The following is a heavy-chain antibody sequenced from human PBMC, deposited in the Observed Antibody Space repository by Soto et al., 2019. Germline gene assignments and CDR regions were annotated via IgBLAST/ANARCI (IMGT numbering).Heavy chain of an antibody. D-gene: IGHD2-8*01. CDR3: ASGGAGVMSYCYYGLDF. CDR2: INHSGST. J-gene: IGHJ6*02. V-gene: IGHV4-34*01. Sequence: SETLSLTCAVYGGSFIGYYWSWILQPPGKGLEWIGEINHSGSTNYNPSLKSRVTISVDTSKNQFSLKLSSVTAADTAVYYCASGGAGVMSYCYYGLDFWGQGTTVTVAS. CDR1: GGSFIGYY.